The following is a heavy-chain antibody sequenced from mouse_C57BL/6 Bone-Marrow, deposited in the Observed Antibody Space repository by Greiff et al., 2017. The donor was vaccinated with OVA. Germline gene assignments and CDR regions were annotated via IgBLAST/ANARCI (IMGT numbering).Heavy chain of an antibody. CDR2: ISSGGSST. Sequence: DVKLVESGGDLVKPGGSLKLSCAASGFTFSSYGMSWVRQPPDKRLEWVATISSGGSSTYYPDSVKGRFTISRDNAKNTMYLQMSSLKSEDTAMYYCARRGRWHYWYFDVWGTGTTVTVSA. J-gene: IGHJ1*03. D-gene: IGHD2-3*01. CDR3: ARRGRWHYWYFDV. V-gene: IGHV5-6*02. CDR1: GFTFSSYG.